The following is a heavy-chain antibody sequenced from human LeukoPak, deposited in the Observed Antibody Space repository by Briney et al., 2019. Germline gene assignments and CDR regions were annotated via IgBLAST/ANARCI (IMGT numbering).Heavy chain of an antibody. D-gene: IGHD3-22*01. CDR1: GFTFSSYA. CDR3: AKCPYYYDSSGYRFDY. Sequence: GGSLRLSCAASGFTFSSYAMSWVRQAPGKGLEWVSAISGSGGSTYYADSVKGRFTISRDNSKNTLYLQMNSLRAEDTAVYYCAKCPYYYDSSGYRFDYWGQGTLVTVSS. J-gene: IGHJ4*02. CDR2: ISGSGGST. V-gene: IGHV3-23*01.